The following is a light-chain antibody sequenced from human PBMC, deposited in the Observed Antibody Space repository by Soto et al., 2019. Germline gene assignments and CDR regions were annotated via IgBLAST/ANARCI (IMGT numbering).Light chain of an antibody. CDR2: AAS. V-gene: IGKV1-8*01. J-gene: IGKJ3*01. Sequence: AIRMTQSPSSLSASTGDRVTITCRASQGISSYLAWYQQKPGKAPKLLIYAASTLQSEVPSRFSGSGSGTDFTLTISCLQSEDFATYYCQQYYSYPFTFGPGTKVDIK. CDR1: QGISSY. CDR3: QQYYSYPFT.